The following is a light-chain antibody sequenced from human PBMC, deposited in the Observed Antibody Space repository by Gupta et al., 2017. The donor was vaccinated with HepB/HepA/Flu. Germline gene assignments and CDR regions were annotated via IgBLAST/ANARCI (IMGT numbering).Light chain of an antibody. J-gene: IGLJ2*01. CDR3: NSRDSSGKVRV. CDR2: GKN. V-gene: IGLV3-19*01. CDR1: SLRSYY. Sequence: SSELTQDPAVSVALGQTVRITCQGDSLRSYYASWYQQKPGQAPVLVIYGKNNRPSGIPDRFSGSSSGNTASLTITGAQAEDEADYYCNSRDSSGKVRVFGGGTKLTVL.